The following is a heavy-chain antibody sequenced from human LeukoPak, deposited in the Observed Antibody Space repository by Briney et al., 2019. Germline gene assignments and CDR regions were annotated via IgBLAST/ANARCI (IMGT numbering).Heavy chain of an antibody. CDR2: INHSGST. CDR1: TGSISSYY. CDR3: ARGLGSSWSGFDY. D-gene: IGHD6-13*01. Sequence: SETLSLTCTVSTGSISSYYWNWIRQPPGKGQEWIGEINHSGSTNYNPSLKSRVTISVDTSKNQFSLKLSSVTAADTAVYYCARGLGSSWSGFDYWGQGPLVTVSS. V-gene: IGHV4-34*01. J-gene: IGHJ4*02.